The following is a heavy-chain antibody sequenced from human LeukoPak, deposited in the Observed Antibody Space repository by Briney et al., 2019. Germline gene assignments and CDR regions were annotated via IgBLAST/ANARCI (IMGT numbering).Heavy chain of an antibody. Sequence: SETLSLTCTVSGGSISSYYWSWIRQPPGKGLEWIGYIYYSGSTNYNPSLKSRVTISVDTSKNQFSLKLSSVTAADTAVYCCARSEWDHDRGPYYYYGMDVWGQGTTVTVSS. V-gene: IGHV4-59*08. CDR2: IYYSGST. D-gene: IGHD1-26*01. CDR1: GGSISSYY. J-gene: IGHJ6*02. CDR3: ARSEWDHDRGPYYYYGMDV.